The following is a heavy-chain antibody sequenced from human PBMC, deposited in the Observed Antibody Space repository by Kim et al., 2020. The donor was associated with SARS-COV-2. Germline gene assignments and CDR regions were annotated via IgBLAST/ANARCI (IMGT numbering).Heavy chain of an antibody. D-gene: IGHD2-21*02. V-gene: IGHV4-39*01. CDR2: IYYSGST. J-gene: IGHJ6*02. Sequence: ETLSLTCTVSGGSISSSSYYWGWIRQPPGKGLEWIGSIYYSGSTYYNPSLKSRVTISVDTSKNQFSLKLSSVTAADTAVYYCHWVVVTAYSNYGMDVWGQGTTVTVSS. CDR1: GGSISSSSYY. CDR3: HWVVVTAYSNYGMDV.